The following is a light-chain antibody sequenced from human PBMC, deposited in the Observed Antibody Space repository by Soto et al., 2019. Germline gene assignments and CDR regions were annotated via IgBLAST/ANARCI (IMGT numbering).Light chain of an antibody. CDR1: QGTRND. V-gene: IGKV1-6*01. Sequence: AIQMTQSPSSLSASVGDRVTITCRASQGTRNDLGWYQQKPGKAPKLLIYAASSLQSGVPSRFSGSGSCTDFTLTISSLQPVDFATYYCLQASHYPRTSGGGTKVDIK. J-gene: IGKJ4*01. CDR3: LQASHYPRT. CDR2: AAS.